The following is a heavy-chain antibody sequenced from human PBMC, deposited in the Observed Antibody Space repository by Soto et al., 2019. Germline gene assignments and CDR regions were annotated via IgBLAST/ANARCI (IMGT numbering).Heavy chain of an antibody. V-gene: IGHV3-33*01. J-gene: IGHJ6*04. CDR3: ARDQRIQLWSRYYGMAV. CDR2: IWYDGSKK. D-gene: IGHD5-18*01. Sequence: QVQLVESGGGVVQPGRTLRLSCAASGFTFSSYGMHWVRQAPGKGLEWVEVIWYDGSKKYYEDSVKGRFTISRDNSKYTLYVKINSVRAEDTAVYYCARDQRIQLWSRYYGMAVRGKGTTVTVGS. CDR1: GFTFSSYG.